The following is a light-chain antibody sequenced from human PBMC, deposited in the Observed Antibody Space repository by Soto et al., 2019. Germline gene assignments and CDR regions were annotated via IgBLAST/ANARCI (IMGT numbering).Light chain of an antibody. CDR2: EVI. V-gene: IGLV2-14*01. Sequence: QSALTQPASVTGSPGQSITISCTGTSSDIGRYDYVSWFQQHPGRAPRLLIYEVINRPSVVSTRFAGYKSGNTASLPISGLPAEDEADFYCCSFTSSKTWVFGGGTKVTVL. CDR1: SSDIGRYDY. CDR3: CSFTSSKTWV. J-gene: IGLJ3*02.